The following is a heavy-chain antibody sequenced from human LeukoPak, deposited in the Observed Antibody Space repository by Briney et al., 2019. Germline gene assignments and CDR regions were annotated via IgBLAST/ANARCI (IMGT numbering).Heavy chain of an antibody. CDR3: ARGGVDSGLYFAY. J-gene: IGHJ4*02. Sequence: ASVKVSCKASGYTFTGVYIHWVRQAPGQGLEWMAWINPQSGATNYAQKFQGRVTMTRDMSINTAYMEVTSLRFDDTAVYYCARGGVDSGLYFAYWGQGTLVTVSS. CDR2: INPQSGAT. CDR1: GYTFTGVY. D-gene: IGHD3-10*01. V-gene: IGHV1-2*02.